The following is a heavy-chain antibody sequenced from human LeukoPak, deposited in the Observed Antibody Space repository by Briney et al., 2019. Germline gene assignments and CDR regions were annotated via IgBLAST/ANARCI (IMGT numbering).Heavy chain of an antibody. V-gene: IGHV3-30-3*01. CDR1: GFTFSSYA. CDR3: ARDPPSEQWPPLQYFQH. J-gene: IGHJ1*01. Sequence: PGGSLRLSCAASGFTFSSYAMHWVRQAPGKGLEWVAVISYDGSNKYYADSVKGRFTISRDNSKNTLYLQMNSLRAEDTAVYYCARDPPSEQWPPLQYFQHRGQGTLATVSS. CDR2: ISYDGSNK. D-gene: IGHD6-19*01.